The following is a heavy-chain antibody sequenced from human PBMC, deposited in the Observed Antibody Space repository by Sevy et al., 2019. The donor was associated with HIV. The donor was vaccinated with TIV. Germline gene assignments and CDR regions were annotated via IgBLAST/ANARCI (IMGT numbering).Heavy chain of an antibody. Sequence: GGSLRLSCAVSGIISTTSGMHWVRQAPGKGLEWVAVISYDGRNKFYGDSVKGRFTISRDNSKNILYLQMNSLRVEDTAVYYCAKDFTGYNGMDVWGQGTMVTVSS. CDR2: ISYDGRNK. D-gene: IGHD3-9*01. CDR3: AKDFTGYNGMDV. J-gene: IGHJ6*02. V-gene: IGHV3-30*18. CDR1: GIISTTSG.